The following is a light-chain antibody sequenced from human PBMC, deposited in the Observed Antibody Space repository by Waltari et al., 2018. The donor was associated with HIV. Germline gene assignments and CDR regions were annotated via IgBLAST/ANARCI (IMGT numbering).Light chain of an antibody. Sequence: DIQMTQSPSTLSASVGDRVTITCRASGGISTWLAWYQQKSGKAPKLLIYKASKLERGVPSRFSGSGSGTDFTLTITNLQPDDFATYYCQQYNDFSAFGQGTKVEVK. CDR1: GGISTW. V-gene: IGKV1-5*03. CDR2: KAS. J-gene: IGKJ1*01. CDR3: QQYNDFSA.